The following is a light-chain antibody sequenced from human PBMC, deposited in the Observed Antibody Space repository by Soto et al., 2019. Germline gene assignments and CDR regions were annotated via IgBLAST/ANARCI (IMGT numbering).Light chain of an antibody. J-gene: IGKJ4*01. V-gene: IGKV1-39*01. CDR2: AAS. Sequence: DIQMTQSPSSLSASVGDRVTITCRASQSISSYLNWYQQKPGKAPKLLIYAASSLQSGVPSRFSGSGSGTDFTLTISSLQPEDFATYYCQQSYSTFPTFGRGTKVEIK. CDR1: QSISSY. CDR3: QQSYSTFPT.